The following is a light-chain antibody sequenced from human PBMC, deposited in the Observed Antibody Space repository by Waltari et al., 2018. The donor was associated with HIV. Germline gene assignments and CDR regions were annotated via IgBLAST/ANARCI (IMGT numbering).Light chain of an antibody. V-gene: IGKV1-39*01. CDR2: AAS. CDR1: QHISTF. Sequence: DIQMTQSPSSLSASVGDRVIITCRASQHISTFLNWYQHKPGEAPKLLINAASRLQSGVPSRFVGGGSGTDFSLTVSSLQPEDFATYYCQQTYSMFTFGQGTKLEIK. J-gene: IGKJ2*01. CDR3: QQTYSMFT.